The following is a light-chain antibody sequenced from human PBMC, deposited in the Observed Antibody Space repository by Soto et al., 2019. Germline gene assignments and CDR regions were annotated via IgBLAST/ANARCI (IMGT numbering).Light chain of an antibody. V-gene: IGKV1-9*01. CDR1: QGFSSY. J-gene: IGKJ5*01. CDR3: QQLDSYPIT. Sequence: IQLTQSPSSLSASVGDRVTITCRASQGFSSYLAWYQQNPGKAPNLLIYAASTLQSGVPSRFSGSGSGTDFTLTISSLQPEDFVTYYCQQLDSYPITFGQGTRLEI. CDR2: AAS.